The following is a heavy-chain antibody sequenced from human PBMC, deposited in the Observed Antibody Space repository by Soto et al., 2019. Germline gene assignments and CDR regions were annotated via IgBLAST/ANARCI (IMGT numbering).Heavy chain of an antibody. CDR1: GGTFSSYA. CDR3: ARGIWYSSRWGDYYYYGMDV. V-gene: IGHV1-69*01. CDR2: IIPIFGTA. J-gene: IGHJ6*02. Sequence: QVQLVQSGAEVKKPGSSVKVSCKASGGTFSSYAISWVRQAPGQGLEWMGGIIPIFGTANYAQKFQGRVTITADESTSTAYMELSSLRSEDTAVYYCARGIWYSSRWGDYYYYGMDVWGQGTTVTVSS. D-gene: IGHD6-19*01.